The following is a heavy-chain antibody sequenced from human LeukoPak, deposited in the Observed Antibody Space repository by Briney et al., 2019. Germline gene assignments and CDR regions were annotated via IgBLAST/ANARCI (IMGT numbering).Heavy chain of an antibody. D-gene: IGHD6-13*01. J-gene: IGHJ6*02. CDR3: AKGGRAAADHYYYGMDV. CDR1: GFTFSSHA. CDR2: ISGSGGST. V-gene: IGHV3-23*01. Sequence: GGSLRLSCAASGFTFSSHAMRWVRQAPGKGREWVSAISGSGGSTYYADSVKGRFTISRDNSKNTLYLQMNSLRADDTAVYYCAKGGRAAADHYYYGMDVWGQGTTVTVSS.